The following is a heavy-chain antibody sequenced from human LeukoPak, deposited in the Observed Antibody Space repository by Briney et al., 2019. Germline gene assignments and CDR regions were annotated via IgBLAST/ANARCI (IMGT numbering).Heavy chain of an antibody. CDR2: IYHSGST. Sequence: PSETLSLTCAVSGYSISSGYYWGWIRQPPGKGLEWIGSIYHSGSTYYNPSLKRRVTISVDTSKNQFSLKLSSVTAADTAVYYCARLGGGLDYWGQGTLVTVSS. CDR1: GYSISSGYY. CDR3: ARLGGGLDY. D-gene: IGHD1-26*01. V-gene: IGHV4-38-2*01. J-gene: IGHJ4*02.